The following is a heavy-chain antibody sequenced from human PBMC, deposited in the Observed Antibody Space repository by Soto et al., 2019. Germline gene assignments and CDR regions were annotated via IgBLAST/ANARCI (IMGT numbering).Heavy chain of an antibody. CDR2: IIPIFGTA. CDR1: GGTFSSYA. CDR3: ARSKGGYCSSTSCYGHYYYGMDV. D-gene: IGHD2-2*01. J-gene: IGHJ6*02. Sequence: QVQLVQSGAEVKKPGSSVKVSCKASGGTFSSYAISWVRQAPGQGLEWMGGIIPIFGTANYAQKFQGRVTITADESTSTAYMERSSLRSEDTAEYYCARSKGGYCSSTSCYGHYYYGMDVWGQGTTVTVSS. V-gene: IGHV1-69*01.